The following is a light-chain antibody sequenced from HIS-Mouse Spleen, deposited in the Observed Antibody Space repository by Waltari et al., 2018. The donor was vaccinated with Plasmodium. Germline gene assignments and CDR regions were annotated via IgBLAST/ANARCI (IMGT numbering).Light chain of an antibody. Sequence: DIQMTQSPSSLSASVGDRVTITCRASQSISNYLNWYQQKPGKAPKFLIYAASTLQSGVPSSFSGSGSGTVFTLTISSLQPEDFATYYYQQSYSTWTFGQGTKVEIK. CDR3: QQSYSTWT. CDR2: AAS. CDR1: QSISNY. J-gene: IGKJ1*01. V-gene: IGKV1-39*01.